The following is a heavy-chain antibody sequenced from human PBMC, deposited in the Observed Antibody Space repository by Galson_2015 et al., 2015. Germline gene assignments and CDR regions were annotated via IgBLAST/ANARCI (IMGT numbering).Heavy chain of an antibody. Sequence: SVKVSCKASGGTFSSYAISWVRQAPGQGLEWMGGIIPIFGTANYAQKFQGRVTITADESTSAAYMELSSLRSEDTAVYYCARWEGGSSSWYGAFDYWGQGTLVTVSS. D-gene: IGHD6-13*01. J-gene: IGHJ4*02. CDR3: ARWEGGSSSWYGAFDY. CDR1: GGTFSSYA. CDR2: IIPIFGTA. V-gene: IGHV1-69*13.